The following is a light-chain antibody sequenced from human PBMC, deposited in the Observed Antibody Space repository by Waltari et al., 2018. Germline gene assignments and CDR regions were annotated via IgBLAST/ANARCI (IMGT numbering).Light chain of an antibody. CDR2: AAS. Sequence: TCRASQDIINWLAWYHQKPGKAPNLLIYAASSLQSGGPSRFSSSGSWTDFTLTISSLQPEDFATYYCQQAKSFPISFGPGTKVEIK. J-gene: IGKJ3*01. CDR1: QDIINW. CDR3: QQAKSFPIS. V-gene: IGKV1-12*01.